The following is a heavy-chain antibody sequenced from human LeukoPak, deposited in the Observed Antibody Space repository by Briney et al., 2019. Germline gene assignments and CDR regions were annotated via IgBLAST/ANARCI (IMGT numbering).Heavy chain of an antibody. D-gene: IGHD6-13*01. CDR2: IDTAGYT. V-gene: IGHV3-13*01. CDR1: EFTFSSYG. CDR3: SRVNPEAEGFDY. J-gene: IGHJ4*02. Sequence: GGSLRLSCAASEFTFSSYGMHWVRQGTGKGLEWVSAIDTAGYTYYPGSVKGRFTISRENAKNSLYLQMNSLRAGDTAVYYCSRVNPEAEGFDYWGQGTLVTVSS.